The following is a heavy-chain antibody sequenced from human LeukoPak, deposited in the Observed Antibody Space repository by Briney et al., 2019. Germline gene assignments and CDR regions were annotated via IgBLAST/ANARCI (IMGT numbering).Heavy chain of an antibody. D-gene: IGHD1-1*01. CDR2: INPNSGDT. V-gene: IGHV1-2*02. Sequence: ASVKVSCKASGYTFTDYYMHWVRQAPRQGLEWMGWINPNSGDTNYAQKFQGRVTMTRDTSIRTAYMELSRLKSDDTGVYYCARDVTETMTTDFWGQGTLVTVSS. J-gene: IGHJ4*02. CDR3: ARDVTETMTTDF. CDR1: GYTFTDYY.